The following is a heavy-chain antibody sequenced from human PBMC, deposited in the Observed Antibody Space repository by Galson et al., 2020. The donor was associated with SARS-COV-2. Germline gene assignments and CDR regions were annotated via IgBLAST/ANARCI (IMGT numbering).Heavy chain of an antibody. D-gene: IGHD2-21*01. CDR3: ARDVAGQRSY. CDR2: TDEDGTIT. CDR1: GYTFSNYW. V-gene: IGHV3-74*01. J-gene: IGHJ4*02. Sequence: GESLKISCEASGYTFSNYWMHWVRQAPGQGLVWVSRTDEDGTITNCADFAKGRFTISRDNAKNTLYLQMNSLRAEDTAVYYCARDVAGQRSYWGQGTLVTVSS.